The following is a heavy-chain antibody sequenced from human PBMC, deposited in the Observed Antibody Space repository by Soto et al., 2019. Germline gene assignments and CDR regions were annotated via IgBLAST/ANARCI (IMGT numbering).Heavy chain of an antibody. D-gene: IGHD3-22*01. CDR1: GFSLSTSGVG. V-gene: IGHV2-5*05. CDR3: AHRLPPSDSSGYYFDY. CDR2: IYWADDK. Sequence: QITLKESGPTLVKPTQTLTLTCTFSGFSLSTSGVGVGWIRQPPGKALECLALIYWADDKRYGPSLKSRLTVSTATSKNQVVLTMTDMDPVATATYDCAHRLPPSDSSGYYFDYWGQGTLVTVSS. J-gene: IGHJ4*02.